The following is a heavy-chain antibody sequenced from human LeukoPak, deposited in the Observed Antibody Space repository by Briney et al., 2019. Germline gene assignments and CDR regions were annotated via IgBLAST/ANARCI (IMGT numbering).Heavy chain of an antibody. CDR1: GGSISSYF. V-gene: IGHV4-59*01. D-gene: IGHD5-12*01. CDR2: ISYTGNT. Sequence: SETLSLTCTVSGGSISSYFWSWMRQPPGKGLEWIGYISYTGNTNSNPSLNSRVTISVDTSKNQFSLKLTSVTAADTAVYFCARADSGYDHFDYWGQGTLVTVSS. J-gene: IGHJ4*02. CDR3: ARADSGYDHFDY.